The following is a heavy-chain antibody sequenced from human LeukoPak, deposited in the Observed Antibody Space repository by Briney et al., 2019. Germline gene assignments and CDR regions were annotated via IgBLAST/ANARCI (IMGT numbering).Heavy chain of an antibody. J-gene: IGHJ4*02. Sequence: SETLSLTCTVSGGSISSSSYYWGWIRQPPGKGLEWIGSIYYSGSTYYNPSLKSRVTISVDTSKNQFSLKLSSVTAADTAVYYCARDPTYYYDSSGYWVWGQGTLVTVSS. CDR3: ARDPTYYYDSSGYWV. V-gene: IGHV4-39*07. CDR2: IYYSGST. D-gene: IGHD3-22*01. CDR1: GGSISSSSYY.